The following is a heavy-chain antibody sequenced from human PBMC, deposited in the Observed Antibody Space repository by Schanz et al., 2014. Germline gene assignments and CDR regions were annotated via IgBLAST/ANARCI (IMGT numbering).Heavy chain of an antibody. CDR3: ARKVVATIGGYYDN. J-gene: IGHJ4*02. D-gene: IGHD5-12*01. V-gene: IGHV3-23*04. CDR2: ISSGGGST. Sequence: EVQLVESGGGLVKPGGSLRLSCAASGFTFSDYYMSWIRQAPGKGLEWVSSISSGGGSTYYADSVKGRFTISRDNSKNTLYLQMKSLRAEDTAVYYCARKVVATIGGYYDNWGQGTLVIVSS. CDR1: GFTFSDYY.